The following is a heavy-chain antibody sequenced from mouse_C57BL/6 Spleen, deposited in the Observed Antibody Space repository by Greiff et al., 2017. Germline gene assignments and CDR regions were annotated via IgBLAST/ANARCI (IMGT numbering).Heavy chain of an antibody. CDR2: ISSGSSTI. D-gene: IGHD2-14*01. CDR3: ARDDYGYD. J-gene: IGHJ2*01. CDR1: GFTFSDYG. V-gene: IGHV5-17*01. Sequence: EVKLVESGGGLVKPGGSLKLSCAASGFTFSDYGMHWVRQAPEKGLEWVAYISSGSSTIYYADTVKGRFTISRYNAKHTLFLRMTSLRSEDTAICYCARDDYGYDWGQGTTLTVSS.